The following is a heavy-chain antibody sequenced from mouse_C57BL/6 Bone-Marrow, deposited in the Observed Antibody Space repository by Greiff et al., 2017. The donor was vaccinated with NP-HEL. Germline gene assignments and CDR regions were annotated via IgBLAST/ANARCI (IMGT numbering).Heavy chain of an antibody. CDR3: ARVYSNYVEAWFAY. J-gene: IGHJ3*01. Sequence: QVTLKVSGPGILQPSQTLSLTCSFSGFSLSTFGMGVGWIRQPSGKGLEWLAPIWWDDDKYYNPALKSRLTISKDTSKNQVFLKIANVDTADTATYYCARVYSNYVEAWFAYWGQGTLVTVSA. CDR2: IWWDDDK. D-gene: IGHD2-5*01. CDR1: GFSLSTFGMG. V-gene: IGHV8-8*01.